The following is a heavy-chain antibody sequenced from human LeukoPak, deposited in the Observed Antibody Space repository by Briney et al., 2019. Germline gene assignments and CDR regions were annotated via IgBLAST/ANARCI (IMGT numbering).Heavy chain of an antibody. V-gene: IGHV4-39*01. J-gene: IGHJ4*02. CDR1: GVSISSSNYY. CDR3: ARHEAQDFDY. CDR2: IYYSGTT. Sequence: SETLSLTCTVSGVSISSSNYYWGWIRQPPGKGLEWIGSIYYSGTTYYSSSLKSRVIISVDTSKNQFSLKLSSVTATDTAVYYCARHEAQDFDYWGQGTLVTVSS.